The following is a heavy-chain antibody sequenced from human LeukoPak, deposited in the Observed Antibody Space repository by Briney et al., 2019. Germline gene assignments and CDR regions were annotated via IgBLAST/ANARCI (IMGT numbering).Heavy chain of an antibody. CDR2: IYYSGGT. D-gene: IGHD3-22*01. Sequence: KPSETLSLTCTVSGGSISSSGYYWGWIRQPPGKGLEWIGSIYYSGGTYYNPSLKSRVTISVDTSKNQFSLKLSSVTAADTAVYYCARVISIVVVMHYYYYYMDVWGKGTTVTVSS. V-gene: IGHV4-39*07. CDR3: ARVISIVVVMHYYYYYMDV. CDR1: GGSISSSGYY. J-gene: IGHJ6*03.